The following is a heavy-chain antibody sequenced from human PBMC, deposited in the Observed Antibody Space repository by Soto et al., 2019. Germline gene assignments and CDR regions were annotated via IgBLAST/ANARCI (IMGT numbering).Heavy chain of an antibody. Sequence: QVQLVQSGAEVKKPGSSVKVSCKASGGTFSSYTISWVRQAPGQGLEWMGRIIPILGIANYAQKFQGRVTITADKSTSTAYMELSSLRSEDTAVYYCARTSDELVWFGETVDYAFDIWGRGTMVTVSS. CDR2: IIPILGIA. J-gene: IGHJ3*02. V-gene: IGHV1-69*02. D-gene: IGHD3-10*01. CDR3: ARTSDELVWFGETVDYAFDI. CDR1: GGTFSSYT.